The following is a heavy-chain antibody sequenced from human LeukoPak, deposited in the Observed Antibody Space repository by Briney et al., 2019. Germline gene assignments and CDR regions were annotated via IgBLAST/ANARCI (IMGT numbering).Heavy chain of an antibody. CDR2: IIPIFGTA. CDR3: ARDRVYNWNYGGSTD. D-gene: IGHD1-7*01. Sequence: SVKVSRKASGGTFSSYAISWVRQAPGQGLEWMGGIIPIFGTANYAQKFQGRVTITADESTSTAYMELSSLRSEDTAVYYCARDRVYNWNYGGSTDWGQGTLVTVSS. CDR1: GGTFSSYA. V-gene: IGHV1-69*01. J-gene: IGHJ4*02.